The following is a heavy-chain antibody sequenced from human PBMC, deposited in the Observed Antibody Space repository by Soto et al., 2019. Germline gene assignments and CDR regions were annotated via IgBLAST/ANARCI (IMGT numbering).Heavy chain of an antibody. CDR2: ISWNSGTI. D-gene: IGHD2-2*01. Sequence: VHLVESGGGLVQPGRWLRHSCAASGFIFDDYAMHWVRQAPGKGLEWVSSISWNSGTIVYADSVKGRFTISRDNAKNSLYLQMNSLRTVDTAFYYCTKGRSTSCFAPVDYWGQGTLVTVSS. CDR3: TKGRSTSCFAPVDY. CDR1: GFIFDDYA. J-gene: IGHJ4*02. V-gene: IGHV3-9*01.